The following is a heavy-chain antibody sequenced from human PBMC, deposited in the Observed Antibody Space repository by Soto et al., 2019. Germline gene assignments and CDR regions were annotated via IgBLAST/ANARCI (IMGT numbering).Heavy chain of an antibody. V-gene: IGHV1-18*01. Sequence: QLMQSGVEVKKPGASVKVSCKTSGYLFSSFGVSWVRQAPGQGLAWAGWISTYTGKTENAPNVQDRFIMTTDTSTSTAYMELRNLTSDDTAVYYCAGAATTFGIVTRFDYWGQGTLVTVSS. CDR3: AGAATTFGIVTRFDY. J-gene: IGHJ4*02. D-gene: IGHD3-3*01. CDR1: GYLFSSFG. CDR2: ISTYTGKT.